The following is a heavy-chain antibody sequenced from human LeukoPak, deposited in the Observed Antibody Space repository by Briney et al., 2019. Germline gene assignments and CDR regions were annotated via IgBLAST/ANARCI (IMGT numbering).Heavy chain of an antibody. Sequence: GGSLRLSCAASGFIVSHKYMAWVRQAPGKGLEWLSIIYAGGNSVSADSVKGRFIISRDNSRNTVHLQMNSLRDDDTAVYYCARGQIDLLRNYFDSWGPGTLVAVSS. V-gene: IGHV3-66*01. D-gene: IGHD3-22*01. J-gene: IGHJ4*02. CDR2: IYAGGNS. CDR3: ARGQIDLLRNYFDS. CDR1: GFIVSHKY.